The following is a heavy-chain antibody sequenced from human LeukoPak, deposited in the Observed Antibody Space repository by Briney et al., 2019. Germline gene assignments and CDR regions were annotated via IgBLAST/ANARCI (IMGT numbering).Heavy chain of an antibody. D-gene: IGHD2-2*02. CDR2: IYYSGST. V-gene: IGHV4-39*07. J-gene: IGHJ3*02. Sequence: SETLSLTCTVSGGSISSSSYYWGWIRQPPGKGLEWIGSIYYSGSTYYNPSLKSRVTISVDTSKNQFSLKLSSVIAADTAVYYCARDNPYCSSTSCYNGAFDIWGQGTMVTVSS. CDR3: ARDNPYCSSTSCYNGAFDI. CDR1: GGSISSSSYY.